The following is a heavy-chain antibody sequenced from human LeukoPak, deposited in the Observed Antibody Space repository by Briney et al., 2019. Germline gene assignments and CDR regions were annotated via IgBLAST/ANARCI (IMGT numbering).Heavy chain of an antibody. CDR3: ARVWPRYCSSTSCYGGDWYFDL. CDR2: IYTSGST. CDR1: GGSISSGSYY. J-gene: IGHJ2*01. V-gene: IGHV4-61*02. D-gene: IGHD2-2*01. Sequence: SESLSLTCTVSGGSISSGSYYWSWIRQPAGKGLEWIGRIYTSGSTNHNPSLKSRVTISVDTSKNQFSLKLSSVTAADTAVYCCARVWPRYCSSTSCYGGDWYFDLWGRGTLVTVSS.